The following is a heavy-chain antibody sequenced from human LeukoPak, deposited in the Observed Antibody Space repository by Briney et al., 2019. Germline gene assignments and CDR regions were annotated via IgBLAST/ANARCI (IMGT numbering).Heavy chain of an antibody. J-gene: IGHJ4*02. CDR1: GGSFSGYY. D-gene: IGHD5-24*01. Sequence: SETLSLTCAVYGGSFSGYYWSWIRQPPGKGLEWIGEINHSGSTNYNPSLKSRVTISIDTSKSQFSLRLSSVTAADTAVYYCAGYRGRNGSNYYLDSWGQGILVTVSS. V-gene: IGHV4-34*01. CDR2: INHSGST. CDR3: AGYRGRNGSNYYLDS.